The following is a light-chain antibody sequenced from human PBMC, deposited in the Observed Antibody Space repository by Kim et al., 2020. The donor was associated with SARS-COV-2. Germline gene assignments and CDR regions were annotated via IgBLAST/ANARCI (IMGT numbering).Light chain of an antibody. Sequence: EIVMTQSPATLSLSPGERATLSCRASQSVSSSYLSWYQQKPGQAPRLLIYGASTRATGIPARFSGSGSGTDFTLTISSLQPEDFAVYYCQQGLTFGGGTKVDIK. CDR2: GAS. CDR3: QQGLT. J-gene: IGKJ4*01. CDR1: QSVSSSY. V-gene: IGKV3D-7*01.